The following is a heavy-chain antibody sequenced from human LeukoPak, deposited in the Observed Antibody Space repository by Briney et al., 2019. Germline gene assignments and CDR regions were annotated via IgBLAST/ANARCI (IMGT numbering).Heavy chain of an antibody. D-gene: IGHD6-6*01. V-gene: IGHV4-59*08. J-gene: IGHJ4*02. CDR1: GGTMSNYY. Sequence: PSVTLSLTCTVSGGTMSNYYWSWIRQPPGKGLECIGHIYYSGSTNYKPSLKSRVTISLDTSKNQFSLKLSSVTAADTAVYYCARLSIASRVRIFDYWGQGTLVTVSS. CDR2: IYYSGST. CDR3: ARLSIASRVRIFDY.